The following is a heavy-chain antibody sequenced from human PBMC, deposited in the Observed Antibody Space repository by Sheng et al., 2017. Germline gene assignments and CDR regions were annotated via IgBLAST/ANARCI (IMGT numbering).Heavy chain of an antibody. J-gene: IGHJ2*01. CDR1: GFSLSTSGMC. CDR3: ARSRYYYDSSGYYPYWYFDL. Sequence: QVTLRESGPALVKPTQTLTLTCTFSGFSLSTSGMCVSWIRQPPGKALEWLARIDWDDDKYYSTSLKTRLTISKDTSKNQVVLTMTNMDPVDTATYYCARSRYYYDSSGYYPYWYFDLWGRGTLVIVSS. V-gene: IGHV2-70*15. D-gene: IGHD3-22*01. CDR2: IDWDDDK.